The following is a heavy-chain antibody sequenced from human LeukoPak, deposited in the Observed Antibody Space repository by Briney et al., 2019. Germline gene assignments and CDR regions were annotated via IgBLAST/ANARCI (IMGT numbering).Heavy chain of an antibody. J-gene: IGHJ6*02. CDR1: GGSISSYY. Sequence: SETLSLTCTVSGGSISSYYWSWIRQPPGKGLEWIGYIYYSGSTNYNPSLKSRVTISVDTSKNQFSLKLSSVTAADTAVYYCARGIRSASYHGHYYYYGMDVWGQGTTVTVSS. CDR3: ARGIRSASYHGHYYYYGMDV. D-gene: IGHD2-2*01. CDR2: IYYSGST. V-gene: IGHV4-59*12.